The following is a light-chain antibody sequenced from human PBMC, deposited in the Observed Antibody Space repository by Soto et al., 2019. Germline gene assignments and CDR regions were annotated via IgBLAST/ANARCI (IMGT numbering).Light chain of an antibody. CDR1: SSDVGGYNY. J-gene: IGLJ1*01. Sequence: QSALTQSASVSGSPGQSITISCTGTSSDVGGYNYVSWYQQHPGKAPKLMIYAVTDRPSGVSSRFSGSKSGNTASLTISGLQAEDEADYYCSSYTSSSTLFGTGTKGTVL. V-gene: IGLV2-14*01. CDR2: AVT. CDR3: SSYTSSSTL.